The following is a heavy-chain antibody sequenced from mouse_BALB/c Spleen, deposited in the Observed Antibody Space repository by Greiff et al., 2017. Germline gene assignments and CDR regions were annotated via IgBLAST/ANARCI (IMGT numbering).Heavy chain of an antibody. V-gene: IGHV5-9-4*01. D-gene: IGHD6-5*01. CDR3: ARGSYDYGAMDY. Sequence: EVKLVESGGGLVKPGGSLKLSCAASGFTFSSYAMSWVRQSPEKRLEWVAEISSGGSYTYYPDTVTGRFTITRDNAKNTLYLDMSSLKSEDTAMYYCARGSYDYGAMDYWGQGTSVTVSS. CDR2: ISSGGSYT. J-gene: IGHJ4*01. CDR1: GFTFSSYA.